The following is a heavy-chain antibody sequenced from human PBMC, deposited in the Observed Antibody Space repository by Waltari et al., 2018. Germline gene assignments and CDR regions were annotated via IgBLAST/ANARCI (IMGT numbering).Heavy chain of an antibody. CDR2: ISYDGSNK. D-gene: IGHD6-19*01. J-gene: IGHJ4*02. CDR1: GFTFSSYG. V-gene: IGHV3-30*18. Sequence: QVQLVESGGGVVQPGRSLRLSCAASGFTFSSYGMHWVRQAPGKGLEWVAVISYDGSNKYYAYSVKGRFTISRDNSKNTLYLQMNSLRAEDTAVYYCAKLAVAGNDVDYWGQGTLVTVSS. CDR3: AKLAVAGNDVDY.